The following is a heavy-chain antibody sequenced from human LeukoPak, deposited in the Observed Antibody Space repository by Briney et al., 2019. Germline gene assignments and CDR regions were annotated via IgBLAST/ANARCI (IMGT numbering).Heavy chain of an antibody. CDR2: IKHDGNVT. D-gene: IGHD3-16*01. V-gene: IGHV3-7*03. Sequence: GGSLRLSRAASGFTFSSYWMNWNRQAPGKGLEWGDRIKHDGNVTYYVDSVKGRFTISREKAKNSLYLQRSNLTAEETAVYFCARGGGLDVWGQGATVTVSS. CDR3: ARGGGLDV. CDR1: GFTFSSYW. J-gene: IGHJ6*02.